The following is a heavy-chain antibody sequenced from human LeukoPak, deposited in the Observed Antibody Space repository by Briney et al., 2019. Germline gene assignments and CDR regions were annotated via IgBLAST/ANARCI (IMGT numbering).Heavy chain of an antibody. Sequence: GGSLRLSCAASGFTFSSYAMSWVRQAPGKGLEWVSAISGSGGSTYYADSVKGRFTISRDNTKNTLYLQMNSLRAEDTAVYYCAKDKRGYSYGFFFDYWGQGTLVTVSS. CDR3: AKDKRGYSYGFFFDY. V-gene: IGHV3-23*01. J-gene: IGHJ4*02. CDR1: GFTFSSYA. CDR2: ISGSGGST. D-gene: IGHD5-18*01.